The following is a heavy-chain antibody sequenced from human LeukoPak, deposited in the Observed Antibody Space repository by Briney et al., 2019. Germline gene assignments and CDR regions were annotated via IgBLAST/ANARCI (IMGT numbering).Heavy chain of an antibody. CDR3: ARDSLEWLLGTPGP. CDR1: GFTFSSYA. V-gene: IGHV3-30-3*01. D-gene: IGHD3-3*01. CDR2: ISYDGSNK. J-gene: IGHJ5*02. Sequence: GGSLRLSCAASGFTFSSYAMHWVRQAPGKGLEWVAVISYDGSNKYYADSVKGRFTISRDNSKNTLYLQMNSLRAEDTAVYYCARDSLEWLLGTPGPWGQGTLVTVSS.